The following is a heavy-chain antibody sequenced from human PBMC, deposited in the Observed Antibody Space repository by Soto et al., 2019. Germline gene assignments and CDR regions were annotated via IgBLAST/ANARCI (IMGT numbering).Heavy chain of an antibody. J-gene: IGHJ4*02. Sequence: SETLSLTCTVSGGSISSSSYYWGWIRQPPGKGLEWIGSIYYSGSTYYNPSLKSRVTISVDTPKNQFSLKLSSVTAADTAVYYCARSTVDDSSGYYFDYWGQGTLVTVSS. CDR2: IYYSGST. V-gene: IGHV4-39*01. CDR3: ARSTVDDSSGYYFDY. CDR1: GGSISSSSYY. D-gene: IGHD3-22*01.